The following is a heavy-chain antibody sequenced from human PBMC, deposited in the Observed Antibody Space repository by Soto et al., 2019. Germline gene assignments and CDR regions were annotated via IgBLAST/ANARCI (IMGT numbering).Heavy chain of an antibody. D-gene: IGHD3-10*01. V-gene: IGHV1-69*13. Sequence: RASVKVSCKASGGTFSSYAISWVRQAPGQGLEWMGGIIPIFGTANYAQKFQGRVTITADESTSTAYMELSSLRSEDTAVYYCARDHGNYGFRPRGMDVWGQGTTVTVSS. J-gene: IGHJ6*02. CDR1: GGTFSSYA. CDR2: IIPIFGTA. CDR3: ARDHGNYGFRPRGMDV.